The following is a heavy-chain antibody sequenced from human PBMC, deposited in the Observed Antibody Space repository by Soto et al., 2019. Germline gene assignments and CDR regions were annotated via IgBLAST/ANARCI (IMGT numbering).Heavy chain of an antibody. CDR2: IIPIFGTA. Sequence: QVQLVQSGAEVKKPGSSVKVSCKASGGTFSSYAISWVRQAPGQGLEWMGGIIPIFGTANYAQKFQGRVTSTADESTSTAYMELSSLRSEDTAVYYCARSTPPYSSSHYGMDVWGQGTTVTVSS. D-gene: IGHD6-13*01. CDR1: GGTFSSYA. J-gene: IGHJ6*02. V-gene: IGHV1-69*01. CDR3: ARSTPPYSSSHYGMDV.